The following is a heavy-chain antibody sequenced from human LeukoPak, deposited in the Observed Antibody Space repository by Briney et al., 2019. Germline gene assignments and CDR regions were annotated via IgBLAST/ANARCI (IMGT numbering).Heavy chain of an antibody. CDR1: GFTFDNYA. D-gene: IGHD3-10*01. J-gene: IGHJ4*02. Sequence: GGSLRLSCAASGFTFDNYAMHWVRQAPGKGLEWVSLISWDGGSTYYADSVKGRFTISRDNSKNSLYLQMNSLRAEDTALYYCAKDMAAYYYASGNIDYWGQGTLVTVSS. CDR2: ISWDGGST. V-gene: IGHV3-43D*03. CDR3: AKDMAAYYYASGNIDY.